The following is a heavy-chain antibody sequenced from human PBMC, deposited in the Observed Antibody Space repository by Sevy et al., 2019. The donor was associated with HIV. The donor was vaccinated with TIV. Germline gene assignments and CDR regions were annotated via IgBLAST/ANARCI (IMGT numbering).Heavy chain of an antibody. CDR1: GFTFSDYW. J-gene: IGHJ6*02. V-gene: IGHV3-7*01. D-gene: IGHD4-17*01. CDR2: INRDGSGK. Sequence: GGSLRLSCAASGFTFSDYWMTWVRQSPGKGLEWVANINRDGSGKYYVDSVKGRFTISRDNPKKSLYLQMNSLRAEDTAVYYCARDPTTVTTPSYYYYYGMDVWGQGTTVTVSS. CDR3: ARDPTTVTTPSYYYYYGMDV.